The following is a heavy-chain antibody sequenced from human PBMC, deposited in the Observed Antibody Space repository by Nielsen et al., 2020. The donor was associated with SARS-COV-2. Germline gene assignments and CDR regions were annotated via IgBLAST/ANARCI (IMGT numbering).Heavy chain of an antibody. D-gene: IGHD2-21*02. V-gene: IGHV3-23*01. J-gene: IGHJ6*02. CDR2: ISGSGGST. Sequence: WIRQPPGKGLEWVSAISGSGGSTYYADSVKGRFTISRDNSKNTLYLQMNSLRAEDTAVYYCAKVGYCGGDCHEYYYYGMDVWGQGTTVTVSS. CDR3: AKVGYCGGDCHEYYYYGMDV.